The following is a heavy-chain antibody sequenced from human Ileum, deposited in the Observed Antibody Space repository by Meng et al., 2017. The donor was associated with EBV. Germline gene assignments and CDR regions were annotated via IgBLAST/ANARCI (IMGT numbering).Heavy chain of an antibody. J-gene: IGHJ4*02. V-gene: IGHV4-4*01. CDR1: VGSGSGRDW. D-gene: IGHD3-10*01. CDR3: ARSSPIVRGLDY. Sequence: SGPGLMMPQGTLALSCAVSVGSGSGRDWLGLVRQPPGKGLELIGEVYHDGATNYHPSLKSRVTISLDKSKNEVNLHLNSLTAADTAVYFCARSSPIVRGLDYWGQGTLVTVSS. CDR2: VYHDGAT.